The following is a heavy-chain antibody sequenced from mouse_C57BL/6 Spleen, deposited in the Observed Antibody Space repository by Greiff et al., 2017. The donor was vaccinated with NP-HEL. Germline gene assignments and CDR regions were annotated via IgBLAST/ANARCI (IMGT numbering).Heavy chain of an antibody. CDR3: TREGNWDPY. CDR2: ISSGGDYI. CDR1: GFTFSSYA. D-gene: IGHD4-1*01. Sequence: EVKLMESGEGLVKPGGSLKLSCAASGFTFSSYAMSWVRQTPEKRLEWVAYISSGGDYIYYADTVKGRFTISRDNARNTLYLQMSSLKSEDTAMYYCTREGNWDPYWGQGTLVTVSA. V-gene: IGHV5-9-1*02. J-gene: IGHJ3*01.